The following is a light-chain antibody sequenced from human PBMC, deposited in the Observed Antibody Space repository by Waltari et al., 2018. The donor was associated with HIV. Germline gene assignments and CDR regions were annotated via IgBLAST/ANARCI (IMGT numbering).Light chain of an antibody. J-gene: IGLJ1*01. CDR2: DVR. V-gene: IGLV2-14*01. CDR3: SSWTSSTTLV. CDR1: NSAFGSYAF. Sequence: QSALTQPASVSGSPGQSITLSCTGTNSAFGSYAFVSWYQQYPGKAPRLIISDVRNRPSGISSRFSGSKYGYTASLTISGLRAEDEADYFCSSWTSSTTLVFGTGTKVTVL.